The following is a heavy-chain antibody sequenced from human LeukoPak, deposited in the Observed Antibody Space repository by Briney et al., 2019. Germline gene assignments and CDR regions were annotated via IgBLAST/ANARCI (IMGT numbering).Heavy chain of an antibody. D-gene: IGHD4-23*01. J-gene: IGHJ4*02. V-gene: IGHV5-51*01. CDR2: IYPGDSDT. Sequence: GASLQISCKGSGYSFTRYWIGWGRQMPGKGLEWMGIIYPGDSDTRYSPSFQGQVTISADKSISTAYLQWSSLKASDTAMYYCAREANGASSLDYWGQGTLVTVSS. CDR1: GYSFTRYW. CDR3: AREANGASSLDY.